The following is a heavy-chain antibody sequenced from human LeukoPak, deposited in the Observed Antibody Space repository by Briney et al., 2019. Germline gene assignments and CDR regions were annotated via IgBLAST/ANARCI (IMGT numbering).Heavy chain of an antibody. J-gene: IGHJ4*02. D-gene: IGHD1-26*01. V-gene: IGHV3-11*01. Sequence: GGSLRLSCAASGFSFSDFYMSWIRQAPGMGLEWISYIGIRSNPIYYADSVKGRFTISRDDAKNSLYLQMNSLRDEDTAEYFCAREARGSGRDFDYWGQGILVSVSS. CDR2: IGIRSNPI. CDR3: AREARGSGRDFDY. CDR1: GFSFSDFY.